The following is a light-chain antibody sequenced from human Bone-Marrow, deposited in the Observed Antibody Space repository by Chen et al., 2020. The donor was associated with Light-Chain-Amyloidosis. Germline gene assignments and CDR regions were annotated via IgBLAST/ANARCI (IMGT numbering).Light chain of an antibody. CDR1: SSNVGDYSL. Sequence: QSALTHPASVSGSPGQSITIPCTGTSSNVGDYSLVSWYQQHPGKAPKLILYEGIQRPSGVSSRFSVSMSGNTASLTISVLQTEDEADYFCYTYAGSATFVFGSATTVTVL. V-gene: IGLV2-23*01. CDR2: EGI. CDR3: YTYAGSATFV. J-gene: IGLJ1*01.